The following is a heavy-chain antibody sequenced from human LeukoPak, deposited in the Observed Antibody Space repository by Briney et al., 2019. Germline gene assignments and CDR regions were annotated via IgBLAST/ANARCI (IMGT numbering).Heavy chain of an antibody. J-gene: IGHJ4*02. CDR3: AREKKHYGSGSLFDY. CDR1: GGSISSYY. D-gene: IGHD3-10*01. V-gene: IGHV4-59*01. Sequence: SETLSLTCTVSGGSISSYYWSWLRPPPGKGLEWMGYIYYSGSTNYNPSLKSRVTISVDTSKNQCSLKLSSVTAADTAVYYCAREKKHYGSGSLFDYWGQGTLVTVSS. CDR2: IYYSGST.